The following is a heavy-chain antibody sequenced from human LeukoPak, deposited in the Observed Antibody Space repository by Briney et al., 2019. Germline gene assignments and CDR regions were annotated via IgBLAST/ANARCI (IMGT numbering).Heavy chain of an antibody. CDR2: IYTSGST. J-gene: IGHJ6*03. V-gene: IGHV4-61*02. D-gene: IGHD5-18*01. CDR3: AGGYSYGSTYYYMDV. CDR1: GGSISSGSYY. Sequence: SETLSLTCTVSGGSISSGSYYWSWIRQPAGKGLEWIGLIYTSGSTNYNPSLKSRVTISVDTSKNQFSLKLSSVTAADTAVYYCAGGYSYGSTYYYMDVWGKGTTVTISS.